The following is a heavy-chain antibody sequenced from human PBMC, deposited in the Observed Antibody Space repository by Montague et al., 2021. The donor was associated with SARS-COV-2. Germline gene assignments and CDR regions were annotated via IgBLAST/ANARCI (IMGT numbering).Heavy chain of an antibody. CDR3: AKFPQRNCDILIDDAFDI. J-gene: IGHJ3*02. CDR1: GFTFDDYA. Sequence: SLRLSCAASGFTFDDYAMHWVRQAPGKGLEWVSGISWNSGSIGYADSVKGRFTISRDNAKNSLYLQMNSLRAEDTALYYCAKFPQRNCDILIDDAFDIWGQGTMVTVSS. D-gene: IGHD3-9*01. CDR2: ISWNSGSI. V-gene: IGHV3-9*01.